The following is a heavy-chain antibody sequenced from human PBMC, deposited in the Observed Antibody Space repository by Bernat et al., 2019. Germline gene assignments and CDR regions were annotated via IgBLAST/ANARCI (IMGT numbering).Heavy chain of an antibody. Sequence: EVQLVESGGGLVQPGRSLRLSCTASGFTFGDYAMSWVRQAPGKGLEWVGFIRSKAYGGTTEYAASVKGRFTISRDDSKSIAYLQMNSLKTEDTAVYYCTRDRYYDSRPAMEGMDVRGQGTTVTVSS. CDR1: GFTFGDYA. CDR3: TRDRYYDSRPAMEGMDV. D-gene: IGHD3-22*01. CDR2: IRSKAYGGTT. J-gene: IGHJ6*02. V-gene: IGHV3-49*04.